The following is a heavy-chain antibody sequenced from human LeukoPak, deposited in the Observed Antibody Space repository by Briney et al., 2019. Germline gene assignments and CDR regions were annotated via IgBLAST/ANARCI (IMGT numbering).Heavy chain of an antibody. V-gene: IGHV4-34*01. Sequence: SETLSLTCAVYGGSFSGYYWSWIRQPPGKGLEWIGEINHSGSTNYNPSLKSRVTISVDTSKNQFSLKLSSVTAADTAVYYCARERGVPYYYDSSGYYYWGQGTLVTVSS. J-gene: IGHJ4*02. CDR2: INHSGST. CDR1: GGSFSGYY. D-gene: IGHD3-22*01. CDR3: ARERGVPYYYDSSGYYY.